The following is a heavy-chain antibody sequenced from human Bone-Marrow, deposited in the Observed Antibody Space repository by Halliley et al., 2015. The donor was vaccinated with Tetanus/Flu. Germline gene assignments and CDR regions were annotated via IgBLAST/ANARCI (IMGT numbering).Heavy chain of an antibody. D-gene: IGHD3-22*01. Sequence: SLRLSCAASGFTFSSYSMNWVRQAPGKGLEWVSCISGGSSYIYYADSVKGRFTISRDNAKNSLYLQMSSLRAEDTAVYYCARDLSYSFDSSGQSPAYFDYWGQGALVTVSS. CDR3: ARDLSYSFDSSGQSPAYFDY. CDR2: ISGGSSYI. CDR1: GFTFSSYS. V-gene: IGHV3-21*01. J-gene: IGHJ4*02.